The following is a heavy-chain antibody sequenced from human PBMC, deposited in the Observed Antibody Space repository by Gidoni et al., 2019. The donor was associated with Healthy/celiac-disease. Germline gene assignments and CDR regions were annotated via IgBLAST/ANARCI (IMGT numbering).Heavy chain of an antibody. CDR3: ARTRGLLRYFDSLDAFDI. D-gene: IGHD3-9*01. CDR2: ISYDGSNK. J-gene: IGHJ3*02. Sequence: QVQLVESGGGVVQPGRSLRLSCAASGFPFSSSAMHWVRQAPGKGLEWVAVISYDGSNKYYADSVKGRFTISRDNSKNTLYLQMNSLRAEDTAVYYCARTRGLLRYFDSLDAFDIWGQGTMVTVSS. V-gene: IGHV3-30-3*01. CDR1: GFPFSSSA.